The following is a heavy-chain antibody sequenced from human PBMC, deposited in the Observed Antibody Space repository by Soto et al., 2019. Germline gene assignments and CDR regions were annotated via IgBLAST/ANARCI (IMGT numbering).Heavy chain of an antibody. CDR3: AGSSSSSGFGYYYCMDV. J-gene: IGHJ6*04. Sequence: SETLSLTCAVSGGSISSSNWWSWVRQPPGQGLEWIGEIYHIGSTNYNPSLKSQVTISVDKSTNQFSLKLSSVTAADTAVYYCAGSSSSSGFGYYYCMDVWGKVTTVTVSS. D-gene: IGHD6-6*01. V-gene: IGHV4-4*02. CDR2: IYHIGST. CDR1: GGSISSSNW.